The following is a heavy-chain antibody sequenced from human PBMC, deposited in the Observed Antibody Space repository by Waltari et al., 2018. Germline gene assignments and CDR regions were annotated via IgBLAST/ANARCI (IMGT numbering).Heavy chain of an antibody. CDR2: AYYTGRT. CDR3: ARDLGGFNHFDWFLSI. Sequence: QVQLQESGPGLVKPSETLSLTCTVSGDSINNHHWAWIRQPPGKGLEWIGYAYYTGRTNYNPSLRSRLTTSVDTSKNQFSLNLNSVTAADTAVYYCARDLGGFNHFDWFLSIWGPGTMVTVSS. V-gene: IGHV4-59*11. CDR1: GDSINNHH. D-gene: IGHD3-9*01. J-gene: IGHJ3*02.